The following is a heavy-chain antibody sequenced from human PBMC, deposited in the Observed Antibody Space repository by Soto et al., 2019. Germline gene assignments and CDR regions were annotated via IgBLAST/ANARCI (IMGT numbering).Heavy chain of an antibody. CDR3: ARGGLERRLDY. V-gene: IGHV3-74*03. CDR1: GFTFSSYW. D-gene: IGHD1-1*01. CDR2: ITSDGSST. J-gene: IGHJ4*02. Sequence: EVQLVESGGGLVQPGGSLRLSCAACGFTFSSYWMHWVRQAPGKGLVWVSRITSDGSSTTYADSVKGRFTISRDNAKNTLYLQMNSLRAEDTAVYYCARGGLERRLDYWGQGTLVTVSS.